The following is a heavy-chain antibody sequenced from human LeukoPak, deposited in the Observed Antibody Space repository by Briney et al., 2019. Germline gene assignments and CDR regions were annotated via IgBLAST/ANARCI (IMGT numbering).Heavy chain of an antibody. Sequence: GGSLRLSCAASGFSFISYGMHWVREAPDTGLEWVGGMSDDGRSKDYADSVKGPFTISRDNSKDTLYLQMNSLRAEDTAVSYCAKRPSDYGDYVSYFDYWGQGTLVTVSS. CDR3: AKRPSDYGDYVSYFDY. D-gene: IGHD4-17*01. V-gene: IGHV3-30*18. CDR1: GFSFISYG. J-gene: IGHJ4*02. CDR2: MSDDGRSK.